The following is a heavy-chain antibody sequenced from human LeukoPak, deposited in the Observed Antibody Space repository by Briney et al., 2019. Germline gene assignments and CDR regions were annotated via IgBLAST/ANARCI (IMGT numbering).Heavy chain of an antibody. CDR2: ITGSGDRT. J-gene: IGHJ4*02. Sequence: GGSLRLSCVASGFTFTTYGMNWVRQAPGKGLEWVSGITGSGDRTYYADSVKGRFTISRHNAKRSLYLQMNSLRAEDTAVYYCARDLGGYGDYGTNFDYWGQGTLVTVSS. CDR3: ARDLGGYGDYGTNFDY. D-gene: IGHD4-17*01. V-gene: IGHV3-23*01. CDR1: GFTFTTYG.